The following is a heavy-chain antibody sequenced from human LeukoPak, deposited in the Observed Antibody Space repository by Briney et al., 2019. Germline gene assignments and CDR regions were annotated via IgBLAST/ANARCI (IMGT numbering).Heavy chain of an antibody. CDR2: ISPDGGST. D-gene: IGHD6-6*01. J-gene: IGHJ6*03. V-gene: IGHV3-64*01. CDR1: GFTFSRYP. Sequence: AGYLRLSCAASGFTFSRYPMHRFRQAPGKVLNYVSAISPDGGSTFYANSMKSRFTISRDNSKTTLYLQVGSLRGEDMAVYYCARAEQFVPDYFYYMDVWGKGTTVTVSS. CDR3: ARAEQFVPDYFYYMDV.